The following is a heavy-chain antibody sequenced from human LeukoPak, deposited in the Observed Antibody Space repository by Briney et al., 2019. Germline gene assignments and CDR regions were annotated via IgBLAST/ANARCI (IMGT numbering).Heavy chain of an antibody. CDR3: ARGKGYDSSGYPLGSFDP. J-gene: IGHJ5*02. V-gene: IGHV1-3*01. CDR2: INAGNGNT. CDR1: GYTFTSYA. Sequence: ASVKVSCKASGYTFTSYAMHWVRQALGQRLEWMGWINAGNGNTKYSQKFQGRVTITRDTTASTAYMELSSLRSEDTAVYYCARGKGYDSSGYPLGSFDPWGQGTLVTVSS. D-gene: IGHD3-22*01.